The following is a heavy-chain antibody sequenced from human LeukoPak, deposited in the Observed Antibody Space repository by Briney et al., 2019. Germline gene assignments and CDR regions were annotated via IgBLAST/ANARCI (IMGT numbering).Heavy chain of an antibody. CDR1: SGSISSYY. CDR2: IYYSGST. D-gene: IGHD5-24*01. J-gene: IGHJ4*02. Sequence: PSETLSLTCTVSSGSISSYYWSWIRQPPGKGLEWIGYIYYSGSTNYNPSLKSRVTISVDTSKNQFSLKLSSVTAADTAVYYCARDLFDGYSSDYWGQGTLVTVSS. V-gene: IGHV4-59*01. CDR3: ARDLFDGYSSDY.